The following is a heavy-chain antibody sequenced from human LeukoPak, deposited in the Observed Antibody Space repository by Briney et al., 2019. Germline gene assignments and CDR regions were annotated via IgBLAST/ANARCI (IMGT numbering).Heavy chain of an antibody. V-gene: IGHV3-21*01. CDR2: ISSSSSYI. D-gene: IGHD3-22*01. CDR3: AREDSSGYAY. Sequence: PGGSLRLSCAASGFTFSRYSMNWVRQAPGKGLEWVSSISSSSSYIYYADSVKGRFTISRDNAKNSLYLQMNSLRAEDTAVYYCAREDSSGYAYWGQGTLVTVSS. J-gene: IGHJ4*02. CDR1: GFTFSRYS.